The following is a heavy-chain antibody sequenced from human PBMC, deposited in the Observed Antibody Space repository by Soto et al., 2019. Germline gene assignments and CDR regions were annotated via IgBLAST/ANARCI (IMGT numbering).Heavy chain of an antibody. CDR3: ARVCRSADIGEVCYYYGMAV. J-gene: IGHJ6*02. D-gene: IGHD3-10*01. V-gene: IGHV1-69*13. CDR1: GGTFSSYA. Sequence: ASVKVSCKASGGTFSSYAISWVRQAPGQGLEWMGGIIPIFGTANYAQKFQGRVTITADESTSTAYMELSSLRSEDTAVYYCARVCRSADIGEVCYYYGMAVWGQGSTVTGSS. CDR2: IIPIFGTA.